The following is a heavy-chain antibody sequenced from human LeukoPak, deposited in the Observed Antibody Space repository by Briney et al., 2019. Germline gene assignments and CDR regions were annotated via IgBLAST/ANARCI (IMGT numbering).Heavy chain of an antibody. J-gene: IGHJ5*02. D-gene: IGHD2-15*01. CDR2: IYTSGST. Sequence: PSQTLSLTCTVSGNSISSGDNYWSWIRQPAGKGLEWIGRIYTSGSTNYNPSLKSRVTISGDTSKNQFSLKLSSVTAADTAVYYCARHRCSGGSCYPMNWFDPWGQGTLVTVSS. CDR3: ARHRCSGGSCYPMNWFDP. V-gene: IGHV4-61*02. CDR1: GNSISSGDNY.